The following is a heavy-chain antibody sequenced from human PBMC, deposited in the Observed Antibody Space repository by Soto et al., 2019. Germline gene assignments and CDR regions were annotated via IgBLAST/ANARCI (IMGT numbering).Heavy chain of an antibody. CDR2: ISYDGSNK. J-gene: IGHJ6*02. Sequence: QVQLVESGGGVVQPGRSLRLSCAASGFTFSSYAMHWVRQAPGKGLEWVAVISYDGSNKYYADSVKGRFTISRDNSKNTLYLQRNSLRAEDTAVYYCAGDRYGMGVWGLGTTVTVS. CDR1: GFTFSSYA. V-gene: IGHV3-30-3*01. CDR3: AGDRYGMGV.